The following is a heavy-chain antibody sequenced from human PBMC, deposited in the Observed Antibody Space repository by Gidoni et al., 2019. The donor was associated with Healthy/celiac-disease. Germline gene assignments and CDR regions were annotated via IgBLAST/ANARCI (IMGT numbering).Heavy chain of an antibody. CDR1: GYTFTSYG. CDR2: ISAYNGNT. D-gene: IGHD2-2*01. V-gene: IGHV1-18*01. J-gene: IGHJ4*02. CDR3: ARGPVVVVPAAVDLDY. Sequence: VQLVQSGAEVKTPGASVKVSCKAYGYTFTSYGISWVRQAPGQGLEWMGWISAYNGNTNYAQKLQGRVTMTTDTSTSTAYMELRSLRSDDTAVYYCARGPVVVVPAAVDLDYWGQGTLVTVSS.